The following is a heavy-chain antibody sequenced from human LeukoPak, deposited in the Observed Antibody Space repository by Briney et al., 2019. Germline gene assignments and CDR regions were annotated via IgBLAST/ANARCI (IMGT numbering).Heavy chain of an antibody. J-gene: IGHJ5*02. CDR2: IFYTGST. CDR3: ARYCSTTTCYSPWFDP. D-gene: IGHD2-2*01. Sequence: KPSETLSLTCTVSGGSISNYYWSWIRQTPGKGLELSGYIFYTGSTNYNPSLKSRVTISVDTSKNQFSLKLSSVTAADTAVYYCARYCSTTTCYSPWFDPWGQGTLVTVSS. V-gene: IGHV4-59*08. CDR1: GGSISNYY.